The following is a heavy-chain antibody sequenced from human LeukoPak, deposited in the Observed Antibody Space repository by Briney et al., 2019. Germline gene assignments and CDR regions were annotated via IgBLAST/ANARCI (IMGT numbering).Heavy chain of an antibody. D-gene: IGHD4-23*01. V-gene: IGHV4-31*03. CDR1: GGSISSGGYY. Sequence: SETLSLTCTVSGGSISSGGYYWSWIRQHPGKGLGWIGYIYYSGSTYYNPSLKSRVTISVDTSKNQFSLKLSSVTAADTAVYYCARAYYGGNAPFFDYWGQGTLVTVSS. CDR3: ARAYYGGNAPFFDY. J-gene: IGHJ4*02. CDR2: IYYSGST.